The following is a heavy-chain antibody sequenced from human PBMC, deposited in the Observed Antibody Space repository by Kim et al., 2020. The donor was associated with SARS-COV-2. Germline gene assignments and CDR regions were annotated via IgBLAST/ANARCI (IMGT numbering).Heavy chain of an antibody. CDR3: ARDEGGSSSWSEKHYGMDV. V-gene: IGHV4-61*01. D-gene: IGHD6-13*01. CDR2: IYYSGST. Sequence: SETLSLTCTVSGGSVSSGSYYWSWIRQPPGKGLEWIGYIYYSGSTNYNPSLKSRVTISVDTSKNQFSLKLSSVTAADTAVYYCARDEGGSSSWSEKHYGMDVWGQGTTVTVSS. J-gene: IGHJ6*02. CDR1: GGSVSSGSYY.